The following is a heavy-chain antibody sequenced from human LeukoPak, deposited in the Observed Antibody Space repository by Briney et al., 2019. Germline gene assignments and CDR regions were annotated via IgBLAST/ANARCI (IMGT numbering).Heavy chain of an antibody. V-gene: IGHV5-51*01. Sequence: ESLKISCKGSGYSFTSYWIGWLRQIPGKGLKWMGIIYPGDSDTRYSPPFQVQITTSAYKSISTAYLQWSSLKASATAMYSLGRHVRYYYGSGKQVAIDYWGQGTLVTVSS. J-gene: IGHJ4*02. CDR1: GYSFTSYW. CDR2: IYPGDSDT. D-gene: IGHD3-10*01. CDR3: GRHVRYYYGSGKQVAIDY.